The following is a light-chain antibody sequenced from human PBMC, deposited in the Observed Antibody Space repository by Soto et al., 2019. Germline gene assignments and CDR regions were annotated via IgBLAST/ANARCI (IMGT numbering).Light chain of an antibody. Sequence: EIVLTPSPGTLSLSPGERATLSCRASQSVSSSYLAWYQQNPGPATRLLIDGASSRAAGLPERISGRAGGADSPTTISRLEPEYSVVYCRQHYGSSGTFGQGTKVDI. V-gene: IGKV3-20*01. J-gene: IGKJ1*01. CDR1: QSVSSSY. CDR2: GAS. CDR3: QHYGSSGT.